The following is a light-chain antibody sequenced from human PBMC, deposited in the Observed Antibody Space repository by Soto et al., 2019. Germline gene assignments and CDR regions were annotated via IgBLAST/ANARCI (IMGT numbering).Light chain of an antibody. CDR1: QSIGGW. J-gene: IGKJ2*01. CDR2: DAS. Sequence: DTQMTQSPSTLSASVGDRVTITCRARQSIGGWLAWYQQRPGKAPRLLIYDASSVESGVPSRFSGSRSGTKFTLAISSLQPEDFATYYCQHYHSYPYTFGQGTKVDIK. CDR3: QHYHSYPYT. V-gene: IGKV1-5*01.